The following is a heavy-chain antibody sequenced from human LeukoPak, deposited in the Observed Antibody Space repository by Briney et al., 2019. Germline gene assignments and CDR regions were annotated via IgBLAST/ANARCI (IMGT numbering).Heavy chain of an antibody. CDR3: ARVRAMVRGVWVDY. J-gene: IGHJ4*02. Sequence: SETLSLTCAVYGGSFSGYYWSWIRQPPGKGLEWIGEINHSGSTNYNPSLKSRVTISVDTSKNQFSLKLSSVTAADTAVYYCARVRAMVRGVWVDYWGQGTLVTVSP. CDR2: INHSGST. V-gene: IGHV4-34*01. D-gene: IGHD3-10*01. CDR1: GGSFSGYY.